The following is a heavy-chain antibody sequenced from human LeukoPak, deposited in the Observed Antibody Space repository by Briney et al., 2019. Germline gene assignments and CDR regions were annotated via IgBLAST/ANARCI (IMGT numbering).Heavy chain of an antibody. Sequence: GGSLRLSCAASGFTFSSYGMRWLHKAPGKGLERVAVIWYDGSNKYYADSVKGRFTISRDNSKNTLYLQMNSLRAEDTAVYYCARDPRDYFFFDYWGQGTLVTVSS. D-gene: IGHD4-17*01. CDR2: IWYDGSNK. CDR1: GFTFSSYG. V-gene: IGHV3-33*01. J-gene: IGHJ4*02. CDR3: ARDPRDYFFFDY.